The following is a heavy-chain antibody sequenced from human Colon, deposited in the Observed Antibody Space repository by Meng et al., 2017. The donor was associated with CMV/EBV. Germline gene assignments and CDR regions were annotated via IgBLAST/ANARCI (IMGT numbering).Heavy chain of an antibody. CDR1: RGFSDGISW. CDR3: AKELVGIEFIPTSDP. J-gene: IGHJ5*02. CDR2: FNRNRNA. Sequence: SRGFSDGISWLSWAPQSPGEWLGWIGGFNRNRNATYNPYRKRRVTISIDKSKNQISLKVNSVAAADTAVYFCAKELVGIEFIPTSDPWGPGTLVTVSS. V-gene: IGHV4-4*01. D-gene: IGHD3-16*01.